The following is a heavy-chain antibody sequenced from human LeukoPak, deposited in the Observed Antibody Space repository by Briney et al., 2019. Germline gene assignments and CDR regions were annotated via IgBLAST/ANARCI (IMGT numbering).Heavy chain of an antibody. CDR2: ISGSGGST. D-gene: IGHD7-27*01. CDR3: AKDGPLGAPWSLNYFDY. J-gene: IGHJ4*02. V-gene: IGHV3-23*01. CDR1: GFTSSSYA. Sequence: AVGCLRLSCAASGFTSSSYAMSWVREAPGKGLGWGSAISGSGGSTYYADSVKGRFTISRDNSKNTLCLQMNSLRAEDTAVYYCAKDGPLGAPWSLNYFDYWGQGTLVTVSS.